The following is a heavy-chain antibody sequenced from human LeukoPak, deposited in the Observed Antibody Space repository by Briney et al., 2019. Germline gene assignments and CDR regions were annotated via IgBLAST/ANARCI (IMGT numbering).Heavy chain of an antibody. CDR3: ARVVWHSGSYTKGAFDI. CDR1: GYTFTSYY. CDR2: INPSGGST. J-gene: IGHJ3*02. V-gene: IGHV1-46*01. D-gene: IGHD1-26*01. Sequence: ASVKVSCKASGYTFTSYYMHWVRQAPGQGLEWMGIINPSGGSTSYAQKFQGRVTMTRDTSTSTAYMELSSVGSEETAVYYCARVVWHSGSYTKGAFDIWGQGTMVTVSS.